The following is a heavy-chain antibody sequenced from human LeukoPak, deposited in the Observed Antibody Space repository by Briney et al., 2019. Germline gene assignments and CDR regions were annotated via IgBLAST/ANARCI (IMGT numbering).Heavy chain of an antibody. D-gene: IGHD6-19*01. CDR2: INTDGTVT. CDR3: ATKQWLAPPPDS. Sequence: GGSLRLSCAASGFTFSKYWMLWVRPAPGKGLDSVSRINTDGTVTTYADSVKGRFTVSRDNADNTMFLQMNSVRDEDTAVYYCATKQWLAPPPDSWGQGTPVTVSS. J-gene: IGHJ4*02. CDR1: GFTFSKYW. V-gene: IGHV3-74*01.